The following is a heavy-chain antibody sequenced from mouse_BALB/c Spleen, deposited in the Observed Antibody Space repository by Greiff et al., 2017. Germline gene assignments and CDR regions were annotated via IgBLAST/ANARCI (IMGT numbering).Heavy chain of an antibody. CDR3: ARDGYSLFDY. CDR2: IDPANGNT. V-gene: IGHV14-3*02. CDR1: GFNIKDTY. Sequence: EVKVVESGAELVKPGASVKLSCTASGFNIKDTYMHWVKQRPGQGLEWIGRIDPANGNTKYDPKFQGKATITADTSSNTAYLQLSSLTSEDTAVYYCARDGYSLFDYWGQGTTLTVSS. J-gene: IGHJ2*01. D-gene: IGHD1-2*01.